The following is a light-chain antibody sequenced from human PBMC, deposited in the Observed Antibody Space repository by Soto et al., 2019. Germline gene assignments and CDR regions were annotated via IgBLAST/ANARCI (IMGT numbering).Light chain of an antibody. CDR2: RAS. Sequence: ILRTQSPATVSVSPGGSATVACRSSQNIYYNVAWYQQRPGQAPRLLIYRASTRAPGVPARFSGSGSGTEFTLPISSLQPEDFTVYSCLQYHNLWAFGQGTKVDIK. V-gene: IGKV3-15*01. CDR1: QNIYYN. J-gene: IGKJ1*01. CDR3: LQYHNLWA.